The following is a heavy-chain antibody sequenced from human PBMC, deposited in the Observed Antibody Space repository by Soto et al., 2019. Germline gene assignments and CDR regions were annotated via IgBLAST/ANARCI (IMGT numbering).Heavy chain of an antibody. Sequence: EVQLVESGGGLVKPGGSLRLSCADSGFTFSSYSMNWVRQAPGKGLEWVSSISSSSSYIYYADSVKGRFTISRDNAKNSLYLQMNSLRAEDTAVYYCARERNVGSDLDAFDIWGQGTMVTVSS. J-gene: IGHJ3*02. V-gene: IGHV3-21*01. CDR1: GFTFSSYS. CDR3: ARERNVGSDLDAFDI. CDR2: ISSSSSYI. D-gene: IGHD1-26*01.